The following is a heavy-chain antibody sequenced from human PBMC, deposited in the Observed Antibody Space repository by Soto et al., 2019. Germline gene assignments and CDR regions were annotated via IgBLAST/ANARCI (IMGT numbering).Heavy chain of an antibody. V-gene: IGHV4-30-2*01. Sequence: SSETLSLTCAVSGGSISSGGYSWSWIRQPPGKGLEWIGYIYHSGSTYYNPSLKSRVTISVDRSKNQFSLKLSSVTAADTAVYYCARARSGGSRLDPWGQGTLVTVSS. D-gene: IGHD2-15*01. CDR2: IYHSGST. J-gene: IGHJ5*02. CDR1: GGSISSGGYS. CDR3: ARARSGGSRLDP.